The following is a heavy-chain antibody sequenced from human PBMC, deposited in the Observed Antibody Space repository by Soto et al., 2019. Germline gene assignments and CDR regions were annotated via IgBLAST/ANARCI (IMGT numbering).Heavy chain of an antibody. V-gene: IGHV3-48*01. CDR2: ISSSSSTI. CDR3: ARANYYGSPGDFDY. J-gene: IGHJ4*02. CDR1: GFTCSSYS. Sequence: PGGSLRLSCGASGFTCSSYSMNWIRQAPGKGLEWVSYISSSSSTIYYADSVKGRFTISRDNAKNSLYLQMNSLRAEDTAVYYCARANYYGSPGDFDYWGQGTLVTVSS. D-gene: IGHD3-10*01.